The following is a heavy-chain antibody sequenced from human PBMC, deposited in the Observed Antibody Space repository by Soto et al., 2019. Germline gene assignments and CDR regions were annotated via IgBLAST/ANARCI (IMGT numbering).Heavy chain of an antibody. V-gene: IGHV3-23*01. CDR2: ISGSGGST. D-gene: IGHD3-22*01. J-gene: IGHJ4*02. Sequence: GGSLRLSCAASGFTFSSYAMSWVRQAPGKGLEWVSAISGSGGSTYYADSVKGRFTISRDNSKNTLYLQMNSLRAEDTAVYYCAKDRYDSSGYYSFWADYWGQGTLVTVSS. CDR3: AKDRYDSSGYYSFWADY. CDR1: GFTFSSYA.